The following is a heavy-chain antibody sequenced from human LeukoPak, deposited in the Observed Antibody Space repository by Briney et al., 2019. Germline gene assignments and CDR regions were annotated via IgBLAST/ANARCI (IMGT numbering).Heavy chain of an antibody. Sequence: GGSLRLSCAASGFTFSSYAMTWVRQAPGKGLEWVSGISGSGGSTYYADSMKGRFTISRDNSQNTLYLQMNSLRAEDTAVYYWAKSKVGAASMGRFDYWGQGTLVNGSS. D-gene: IGHD2-15*01. V-gene: IGHV3-23*01. CDR3: AKSKVGAASMGRFDY. CDR1: GFTFSSYA. J-gene: IGHJ4*02. CDR2: ISGSGGST.